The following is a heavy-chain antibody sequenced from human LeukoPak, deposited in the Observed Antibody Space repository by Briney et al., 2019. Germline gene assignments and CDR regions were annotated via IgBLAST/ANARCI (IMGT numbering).Heavy chain of an antibody. CDR1: GGSISSSSYF. J-gene: IGHJ4*02. D-gene: IGHD3-3*01. CDR3: ARLRFDFWSGYTHPYFDY. V-gene: IGHV4-39*01. Sequence: PSETLSLNCTVSGGSISSSSYFWGWIRQPPGKGLERIGSIYYSGTTYYNPSLKSRVTISVDTSKIQFSLKLSSVAATDTAVYFCARLRFDFWSGYTHPYFDYWGQGTLVTVSS. CDR2: IYYSGTT.